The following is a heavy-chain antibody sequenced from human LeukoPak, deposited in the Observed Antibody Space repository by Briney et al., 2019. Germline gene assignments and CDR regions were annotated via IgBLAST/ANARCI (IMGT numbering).Heavy chain of an antibody. CDR1: GYTFTGYY. CDR3: ARATIPDVLRYFDWLEAPDAFDI. D-gene: IGHD3-9*01. CDR2: INPNSGCT. J-gene: IGHJ3*02. Sequence: ASVKVSCKASGYTFTGYYMHWVRQAPGQGLDWMGWINPNSGCTNYAQKFQGRVTMTRDTSISTAYMELSRLRSDDTAVYYCARATIPDVLRYFDWLEAPDAFDIWGQGTMVTVSS. V-gene: IGHV1-2*02.